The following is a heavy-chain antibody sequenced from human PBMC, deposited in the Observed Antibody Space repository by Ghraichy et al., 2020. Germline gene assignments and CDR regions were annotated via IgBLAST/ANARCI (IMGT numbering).Heavy chain of an antibody. D-gene: IGHD1-26*01. Sequence: SETLSLTCTVSGGSISSGGYYWSWIRQHPGKGLEWIGYIYYSGSTYYNPSLKSRVTISVDTSKNQFSLKLSSVTAADTAVYYCARGLSRRIVGAATGDAFDIWGQGTMVTVSS. CDR1: GGSISSGGYY. J-gene: IGHJ3*02. CDR2: IYYSGST. V-gene: IGHV4-31*03. CDR3: ARGLSRRIVGAATGDAFDI.